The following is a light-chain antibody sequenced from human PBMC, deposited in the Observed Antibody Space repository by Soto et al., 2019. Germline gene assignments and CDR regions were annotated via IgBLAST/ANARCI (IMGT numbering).Light chain of an antibody. CDR1: STNIGAGYD. CDR3: QSYDSSLSGLYV. Sequence: QSVLTRPPSVSGAPGQRVSVSCTGSSTNIGAGYDVHWYQQLPGTAPQLLIYGNNNRPSGVPDRFSGSKSGTSASLAITGLQAEDEADYYCQSYDSSLSGLYVFGTGTKVTVL. J-gene: IGLJ1*01. V-gene: IGLV1-40*01. CDR2: GNN.